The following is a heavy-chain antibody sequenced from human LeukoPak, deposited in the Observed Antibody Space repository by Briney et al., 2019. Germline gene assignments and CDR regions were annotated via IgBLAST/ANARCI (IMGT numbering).Heavy chain of an antibody. CDR1: GYTFTSYG. V-gene: IGHV1-18*01. CDR2: ISAYNGNT. CDR3: ARDLRGFQQLPSYYYYGMDV. J-gene: IGHJ6*02. D-gene: IGHD6-13*01. Sequence: ASVKVSCKASGYTFTSYGISWVRQAPGQGLEWMGWISAYNGNTNYAQKLQGRVTMTTDTSTSTAYMELRSLRSDDTAVYYCARDLRGFQQLPSYYYYGMDVWGQGTTVTVSS.